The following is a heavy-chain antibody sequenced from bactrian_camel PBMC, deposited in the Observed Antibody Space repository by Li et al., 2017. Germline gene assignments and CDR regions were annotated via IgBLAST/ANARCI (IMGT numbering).Heavy chain of an antibody. J-gene: IGHJ4*01. D-gene: IGHD6*01. CDR2: IFVADNIT. Sequence: HVQLVESGGGSVEAGGSLRLSCQASGTTYTRNCMGWYRQAPGREREGVAAIFVADNITYYADSVKGRFTISRDDAKNTVHLQMDDLNPEDTGMYYCAAGSSGGYCGGKDFRYWGKGTQ. V-gene: IGHV3S54*01. CDR1: GTTYTRNC. CDR3: AAGSSGGYCGGKDFRY.